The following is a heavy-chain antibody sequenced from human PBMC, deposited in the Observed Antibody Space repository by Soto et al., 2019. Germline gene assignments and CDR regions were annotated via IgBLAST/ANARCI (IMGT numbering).Heavy chain of an antibody. D-gene: IGHD5-12*01. CDR2: IIYDGSNK. Sequence: QVQLVESGGGVVQPGRSLRLSCAASGFTFSSYAMHWVRQAPGKGLEWVAVIIYDGSNKHYADSVQGRFTISRDNSKNTLYLQTNSLRAEDTAVYYCAAELGNPAYDGRDSWGQGTLVTVST. CDR3: AAELGNPAYDGRDS. J-gene: IGHJ4*02. V-gene: IGHV3-30-3*01. CDR1: GFTFSSYA.